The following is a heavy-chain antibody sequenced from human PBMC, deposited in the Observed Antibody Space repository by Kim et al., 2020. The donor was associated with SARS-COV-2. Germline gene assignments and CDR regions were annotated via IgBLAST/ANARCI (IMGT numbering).Heavy chain of an antibody. V-gene: IGHV3-30*04. CDR2: ISYDGSNK. D-gene: IGHD2-15*01. J-gene: IGHJ4*02. CDR3: ASEREYCSGGSCYPSSFDY. Sequence: GGSLRPSCAASGFTFRSYAMHWVRQAPGKGLEWVAVISYDGSNKYYADSVKGRFTISRDNSKNTLYLQMNSLRAEDTAVYYCASEREYCSGGSCYPSSFDYWGQGTLVTVSS. CDR1: GFTFRSYA.